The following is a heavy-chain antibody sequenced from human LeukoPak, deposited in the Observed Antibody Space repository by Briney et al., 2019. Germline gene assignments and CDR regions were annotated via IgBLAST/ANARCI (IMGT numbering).Heavy chain of an antibody. V-gene: IGHV3-23*01. CDR1: GFTFSSYA. D-gene: IGHD2-2*01. J-gene: IGHJ6*04. CDR3: AKDGAVVVPAASPYYYYYGMDV. CDR2: ISGSGGST. Sequence: GGSLRLSCAASGFTFSSYAMSWVRQAPGKGLEWVSAISGSGGSTYYADSVKGRFTISRDNSKNTLYLQMNSLRAEDTAVYYCAKDGAVVVPAASPYYYYYGMDVWGKGTTVTVSS.